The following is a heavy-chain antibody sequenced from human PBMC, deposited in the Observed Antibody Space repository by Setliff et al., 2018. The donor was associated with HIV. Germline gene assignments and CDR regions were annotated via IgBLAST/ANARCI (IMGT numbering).Heavy chain of an antibody. J-gene: IGHJ4*02. CDR3: ARGETYDSSGPAGY. CDR2: GDQSGSA. V-gene: IGHV4-34*01. CDR1: GDSFSDYY. Sequence: SETLSLTCAVYGDSFSDYYWSWIRQPPGKGLEWIGEGDQSGSANYNPSLTGRGTISVDTLKRHFSLKLTSVTAADAAVYYCARGETYDSSGPAGYWGQGTLVTVSS. D-gene: IGHD3-22*01.